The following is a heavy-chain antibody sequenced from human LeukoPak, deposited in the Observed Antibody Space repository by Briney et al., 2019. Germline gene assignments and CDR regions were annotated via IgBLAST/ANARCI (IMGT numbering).Heavy chain of an antibody. J-gene: IGHJ4*02. Sequence: ASVKVSCKASGYTFTDYYMHWVRQAPGQGLEWMGIINPSGGSTSYAQKFQGRVTMTRDTSTSTVYMELSSLRSEDTAVYYCARDRYYYGSGIRAQAIDYWGQGTLVTVSS. CDR2: INPSGGST. CDR1: GYTFTDYY. D-gene: IGHD3-10*01. CDR3: ARDRYYYGSGIRAQAIDY. V-gene: IGHV1-46*01.